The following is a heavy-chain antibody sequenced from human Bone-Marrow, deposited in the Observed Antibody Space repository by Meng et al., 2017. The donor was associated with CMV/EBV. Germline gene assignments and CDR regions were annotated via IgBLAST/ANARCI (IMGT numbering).Heavy chain of an antibody. CDR1: GGTFSSYA. D-gene: IGHD4-23*01. CDR2: IIPIFGTA. CDR3: ARDGDYGGNLEAGDNWFDP. Sequence: SVKVSCKASGGTFSSYAISWVRQAPGQGLEWMGGIIPIFGTANYAQKFQGRVTITTDESTSTAYMELSSLRSEDTAVYYCARDGDYGGNLEAGDNWFDPWGQGTLVTVYS. J-gene: IGHJ5*02. V-gene: IGHV1-69*05.